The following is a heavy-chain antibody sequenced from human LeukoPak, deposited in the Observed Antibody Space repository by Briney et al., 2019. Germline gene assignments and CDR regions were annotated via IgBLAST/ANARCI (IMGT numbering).Heavy chain of an antibody. J-gene: IGHJ5*02. Sequence: GSLRLSCAASGFTFSSYAMSWVRQAPGKGLEWIGEINHSGSTNYNPSLKSRVTISVDTSKNQFSLRLSSVTAADTAVYYCARRKYQKIHNWFDPWGQGTLVTVSS. CDR1: GFTFSSYA. CDR2: INHSGST. CDR3: ARRKYQKIHNWFDP. V-gene: IGHV4-34*01. D-gene: IGHD2-2*01.